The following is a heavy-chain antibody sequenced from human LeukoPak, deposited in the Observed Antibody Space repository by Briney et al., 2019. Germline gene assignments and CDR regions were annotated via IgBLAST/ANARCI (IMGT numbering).Heavy chain of an antibody. Sequence: SETLSLTCTVSGGSISSYYGSWIRQPPGKGLEWIGYIYYSGSTNYNPSLKSRVTISEDTSKNQFSLKLTSVTAADTAVYYCARAPGRRGYFDYWGQGTLVTVSS. CDR1: GGSISSYY. CDR2: IYYSGST. D-gene: IGHD3-10*01. CDR3: ARAPGRRGYFDY. V-gene: IGHV4-59*01. J-gene: IGHJ4*02.